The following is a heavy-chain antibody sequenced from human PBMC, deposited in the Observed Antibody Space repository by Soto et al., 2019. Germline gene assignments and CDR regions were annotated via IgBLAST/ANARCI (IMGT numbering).Heavy chain of an antibody. Sequence: EVQVLESGGGLVQPGGSLRLSCAASGFTFSSYAMNWVRQAPGKGLEWVSAISGSGISTYYADSVKGRFTISRDNSKNTLYLQMNSLRAEDTAVYYCAQYTGGSGSYFGYWGQGTLVTVSS. V-gene: IGHV3-23*01. CDR3: AQYTGGSGSYFGY. CDR2: ISGSGIST. D-gene: IGHD1-26*01. J-gene: IGHJ4*02. CDR1: GFTFSSYA.